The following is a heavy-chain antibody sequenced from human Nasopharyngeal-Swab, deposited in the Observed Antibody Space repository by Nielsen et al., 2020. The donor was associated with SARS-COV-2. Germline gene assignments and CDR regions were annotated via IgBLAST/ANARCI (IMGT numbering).Heavy chain of an antibody. Sequence: SGPTLVKPTQTLTLTCTFSGFSLSTTGLGVGWIRQPPGKALEWLALIYWDDGKGNSPSLKSRLTITKDTSKNQVVLTMTNMDPVDTATYYCAHTSRLFAFWSGATPQYYFDYWGQGTLVTVPS. CDR2: IYWDDGK. V-gene: IGHV2-5*02. J-gene: IGHJ4*02. D-gene: IGHD3-3*01. CDR1: GFSLSTTGLG. CDR3: AHTSRLFAFWSGATPQYYFDY.